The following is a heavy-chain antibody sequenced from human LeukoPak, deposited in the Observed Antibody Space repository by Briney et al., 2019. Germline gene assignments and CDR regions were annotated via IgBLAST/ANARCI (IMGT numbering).Heavy chain of an antibody. CDR3: ARDGDYGDYEY. CDR1: GGSISSGSYY. Sequence: TLSLTFAVSGGSISSGSYYWCWLRQPAGKGLEWIGRIHSSGSTNYNPSLKSRVSISADTSKNQFSLKLTSVTAADTAVYYCARDGDYGDYEYWGQGTLVTVSS. CDR2: IHSSGST. D-gene: IGHD4-17*01. V-gene: IGHV4-61*02. J-gene: IGHJ4*02.